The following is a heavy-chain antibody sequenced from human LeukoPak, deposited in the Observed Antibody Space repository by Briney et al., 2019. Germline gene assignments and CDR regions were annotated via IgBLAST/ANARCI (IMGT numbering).Heavy chain of an antibody. CDR3: AREGSYGYFDY. Sequence: GGSLRLSCAASGFTFSSYAMHWVRQAPGKGLEWVAVISYDGSNKYYADSVKGRFTISRDNSKNTLYLQMNSLRAEDTAVYYCAREGSYGYFDYWGQGTLVTVYS. D-gene: IGHD1-26*01. CDR2: ISYDGSNK. V-gene: IGHV3-30*04. CDR1: GFTFSSYA. J-gene: IGHJ4*02.